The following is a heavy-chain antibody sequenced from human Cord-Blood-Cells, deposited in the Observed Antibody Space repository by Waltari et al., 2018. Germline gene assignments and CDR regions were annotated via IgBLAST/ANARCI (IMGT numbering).Heavy chain of an antibody. V-gene: IGHV1-69*06. CDR2: IIPIFGTA. J-gene: IGHJ4*02. CDR1: GGTFSSYA. D-gene: IGHD3-9*01. Sequence: QVQLVQSGAEVKKPGSSVKVSCKAFGGTFSSYAFSWLRQAPGQGLAWMGGIIPIFGTANYAQKFQGRVTITADKSTSTAYMELSSLRSEDTAVYYCARNYDILTGYYDYWGQGTLVTVSS. CDR3: ARNYDILTGYYDY.